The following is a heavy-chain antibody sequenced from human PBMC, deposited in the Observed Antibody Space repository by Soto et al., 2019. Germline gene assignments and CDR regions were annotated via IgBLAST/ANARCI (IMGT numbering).Heavy chain of an antibody. J-gene: IGHJ6*02. CDR2: IKQDGGQT. CDR1: GFTFDSYW. CDR3: ARGGNGYENWPPYYYYGMDV. V-gene: IGHV3-7*01. Sequence: GGSLRLSCAASGFTFDSYWMTWVRQAPGKGLEWVAHIKQDGGQTYYVDSVKGRFTISRDNAKTSLYLQMNSLRAEDTSVYFCARGGNGYENWPPYYYYGMDVWGQGTTVTVSS. D-gene: IGHD5-12*01.